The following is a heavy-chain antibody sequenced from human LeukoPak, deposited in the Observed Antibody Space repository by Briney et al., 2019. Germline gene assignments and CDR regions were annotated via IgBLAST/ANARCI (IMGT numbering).Heavy chain of an antibody. CDR3: ARNGRGRDKNRLFDP. V-gene: IGHV1-8*01. Sequence: GASVKVSCRASGYTFTSYDINWVRQATGQGLEWMGWMNPNSGNTGYAQKFQGRVTMTRNTSISTAYMELSSLRSEDTAVYYCARNGRGRDKNRLFDPWGQGTLVTVSS. CDR2: MNPNSGNT. D-gene: IGHD5-24*01. CDR1: GYTFTSYD. J-gene: IGHJ5*02.